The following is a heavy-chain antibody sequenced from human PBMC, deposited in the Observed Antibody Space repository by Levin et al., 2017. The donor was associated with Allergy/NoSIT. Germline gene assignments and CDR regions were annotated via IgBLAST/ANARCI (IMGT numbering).Heavy chain of an antibody. CDR2: ISSTGSTI. J-gene: IGHJ4*02. Sequence: GASVKVSCAASGFTFSSYEMNWVRRAPGKGLEWVSYISSTGSTIYSADSVKGRFTISRDNAKNSLYLHMNSLRAEDTAVYYCARQLGNFWSGYNYFDYWGQGTLVTVSS. CDR1: GFTFSSYE. V-gene: IGHV3-48*03. CDR3: ARQLGNFWSGYNYFDY. D-gene: IGHD3-3*01.